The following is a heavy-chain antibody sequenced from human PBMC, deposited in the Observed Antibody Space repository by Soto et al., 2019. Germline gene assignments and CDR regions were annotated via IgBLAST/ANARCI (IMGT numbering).Heavy chain of an antibody. Sequence: QVQLQESGPGLVKPSETLSLTCTVSGGSISSYYWSWIRQPPGKGLEWIGYIYYSGSTNYNPSLNSRVTISADTPKHQFSLQLSSVTAADTAVYYCARDRQRWFDPWGQGTLVTVSS. CDR2: IYYSGST. CDR1: GGSISSYY. V-gene: IGHV4-59*01. J-gene: IGHJ5*02. CDR3: ARDRQRWFDP.